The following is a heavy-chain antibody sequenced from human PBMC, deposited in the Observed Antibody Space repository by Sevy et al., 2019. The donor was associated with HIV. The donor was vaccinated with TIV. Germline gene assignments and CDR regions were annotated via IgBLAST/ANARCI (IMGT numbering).Heavy chain of an antibody. D-gene: IGHD3-16*01. CDR3: ARGRGYYGPHGGLAEDYGMDV. CDR1: GYTFTTYY. Sequence: ASVKVSCKAFGYTFTTYYMHWVRQAPGQGLEWMEIINPSGKTSYAQKFQGRVTMTQDTSTSTDYMDLSSLESEDTAVYYCARGRGYYGPHGGLAEDYGMDVWGQGTTVTVSS. CDR2: INPSGKT. V-gene: IGHV1-46*01. J-gene: IGHJ6*02.